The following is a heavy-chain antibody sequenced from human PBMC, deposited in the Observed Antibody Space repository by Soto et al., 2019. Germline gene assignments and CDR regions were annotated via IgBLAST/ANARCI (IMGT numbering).Heavy chain of an antibody. CDR1: GGSVSSNSYY. CDR2: IYYSGNT. J-gene: IGHJ5*02. V-gene: IGHV4-61*01. Sequence: AETLALTCPVSGGSVSSNSYYWSWFRQPPGKVLEWIGYIYYSGNTNYNPSLKSRVTISVDTSKNQFSLRVNSVTAAETAVYYCARAYSDSVGIHCVDPWGQGTMVTVSS. CDR3: ARAYSDSVGIHCVDP. D-gene: IGHD2-15*01.